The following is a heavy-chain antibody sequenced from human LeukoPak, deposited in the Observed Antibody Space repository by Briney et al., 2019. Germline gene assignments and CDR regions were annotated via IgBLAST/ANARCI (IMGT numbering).Heavy chain of an antibody. J-gene: IGHJ4*02. CDR2: INPNSGGT. V-gene: IGHV1-2*02. Sequence: ASVKVSCTASGYTFTGYYMHWVRQAPGQGLEWMGWINPNSGGTNYAQKFQGRVTMTRDTSISTAYMELSRLRSDDTAVYYCARATQGIVGAFDYWGQGTLVTVSS. D-gene: IGHD1-26*01. CDR1: GYTFTGYY. CDR3: ARATQGIVGAFDY.